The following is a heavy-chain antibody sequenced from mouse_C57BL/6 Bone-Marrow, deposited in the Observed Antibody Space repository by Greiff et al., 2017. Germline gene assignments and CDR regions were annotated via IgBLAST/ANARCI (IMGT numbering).Heavy chain of an antibody. CDR1: GYTLTSYG. V-gene: IGHV1-81*01. Sequence: QVQLQQSGAELARPGASVKLSCKASGYTLTSYGISWVKQRTGQGLEWIGEIYPRSGNTYYNEKFKGKATLTADKSSSTAYMELRSLTSEDSAVYFCARKDYYGSSYLWYFDVWGTGTTVTVSS. J-gene: IGHJ1*03. CDR2: IYPRSGNT. CDR3: ARKDYYGSSYLWYFDV. D-gene: IGHD1-1*01.